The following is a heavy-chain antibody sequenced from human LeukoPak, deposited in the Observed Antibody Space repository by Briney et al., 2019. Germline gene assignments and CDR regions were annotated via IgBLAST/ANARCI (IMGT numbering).Heavy chain of an antibody. CDR2: IKSRGDGETR. V-gene: IGHV3-15*01. Sequence: GGSLRLSCAASGFTFSSYWMSWVRQAPGKGLEWAGRIKSRGDGETRDYAAPVKDRFIISRDDSKNTLYLQMNSLRTEDTAIYYCAAVGEWLSNAFNTWGQGTLVTVSA. CDR1: GFTFSSYW. CDR3: AAVGEWLSNAFNT. J-gene: IGHJ3*02. D-gene: IGHD3-3*01.